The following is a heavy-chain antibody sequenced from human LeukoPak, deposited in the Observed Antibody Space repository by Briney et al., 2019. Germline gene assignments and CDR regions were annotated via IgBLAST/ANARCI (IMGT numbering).Heavy chain of an antibody. D-gene: IGHD4-17*01. V-gene: IGHV3-30-3*01. CDR3: AREGGDGDYASD. Sequence: GGSLRLSCAASEFTFSSYAMHWVRQAPGKGLEWVAVISYDGSNKYYADSVKGRFTISRDNSKNTLYLQMNSLRAEDTAVYYCAREGGDGDYASDWGQGTLVTVSS. CDR2: ISYDGSNK. J-gene: IGHJ4*02. CDR1: EFTFSSYA.